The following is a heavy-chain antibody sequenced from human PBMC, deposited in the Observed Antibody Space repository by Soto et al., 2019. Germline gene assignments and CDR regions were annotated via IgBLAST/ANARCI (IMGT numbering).Heavy chain of an antibody. V-gene: IGHV3-21*01. Sequence: PGGTLRLSCAASGVSFSSNSMNWVRQAPRKGLEWVSSISSSSSYIYYADSVKGRFTISRDNAKNSLYLQMNSLRAEDTAVYYCARDFLPGIAPAYLDFWGQGTLVTVSS. J-gene: IGHJ4*02. CDR3: ARDFLPGIAPAYLDF. CDR2: ISSSSSYI. CDR1: GVSFSSNS. D-gene: IGHD6-13*01.